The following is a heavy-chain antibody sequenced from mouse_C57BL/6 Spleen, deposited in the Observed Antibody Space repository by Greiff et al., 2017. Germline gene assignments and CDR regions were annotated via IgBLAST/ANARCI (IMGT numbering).Heavy chain of an antibody. D-gene: IGHD1-1*02. Sequence: VKLQQPGAELVKPGASVKLSCKASGYTFTSYWMHWVKQRPGQGLEWIGKIHPNSGSTNYNEKFKSKATLTVDKSSSTAYMQLSSLTSEDSAFYYCAKLGGTYALDYWGQGTSVTVSS. CDR3: AKLGGTYALDY. CDR2: IHPNSGST. J-gene: IGHJ4*01. CDR1: GYTFTSYW. V-gene: IGHV1-64*01.